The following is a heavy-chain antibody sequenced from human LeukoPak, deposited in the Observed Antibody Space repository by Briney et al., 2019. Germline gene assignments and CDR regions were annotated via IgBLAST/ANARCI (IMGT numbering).Heavy chain of an antibody. CDR3: AKGESHPKYYFDY. Sequence: GGSLRLSCAASGFTFSTYAMRWVRQAPGKGLEWVSSISGRDGSSYNADSVKGRFTISRDNTKNTLYLQMNSLRAEDTAVYYCAKGESHPKYYFDYWGQGTLVTVSS. CDR1: GFTFSTYA. CDR2: ISGRDGSS. D-gene: IGHD3-10*01. J-gene: IGHJ4*02. V-gene: IGHV3-23*01.